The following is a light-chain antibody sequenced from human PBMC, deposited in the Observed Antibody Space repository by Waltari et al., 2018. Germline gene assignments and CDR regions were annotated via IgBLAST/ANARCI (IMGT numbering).Light chain of an antibody. V-gene: IGLV3-1*01. CDR1: TWGGKY. CDR3: QAWHTSTFVL. Sequence: SFQLTQTPSACASPGEPDSIRRSGSTWGGKYVPWYQHKPGQSPVLLIYQDNMRPSGIPERLSGSNSGNTATLTISGTQAMDEADYYWQAWHTSTFVLFGGGTKLTVL. J-gene: IGLJ2*01. CDR2: QDN.